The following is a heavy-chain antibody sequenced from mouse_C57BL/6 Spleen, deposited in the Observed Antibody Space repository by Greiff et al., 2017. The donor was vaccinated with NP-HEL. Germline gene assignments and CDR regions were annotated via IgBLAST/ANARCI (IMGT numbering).Heavy chain of an antibody. CDR2: IYPGDGDT. Sequence: VQLQQSGPELVKPGASVKISCKASGYAFSSSWMNWVKQRPGKGLEWIGRIYPGDGDTNYNGKFKGKATLTADKSSSTAYMQLSSLTSEDSAVYFCASLYSHYFDYWGQGTTLTVSS. CDR3: ASLYSHYFDY. J-gene: IGHJ2*01. CDR1: GYAFSSSW. D-gene: IGHD1-1*01. V-gene: IGHV1-82*01.